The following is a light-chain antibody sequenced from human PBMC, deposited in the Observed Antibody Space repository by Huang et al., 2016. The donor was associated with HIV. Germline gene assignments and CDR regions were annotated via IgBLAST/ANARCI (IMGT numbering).Light chain of an antibody. J-gene: IGKJ4*01. V-gene: IGKV3D-15*01. CDR3: QQYDNWPPGLT. CDR1: QNVRSN. Sequence: EIVMTHSPATLSVSPGGGATLSCRASQNVRSNLAWYQQTPGQAPRLLIYDTSTRASGVPARFSGSGSGTEFTLTISGIQSEDFAVYYCQQYDNWPPGLTFGGGTKVEI. CDR2: DTS.